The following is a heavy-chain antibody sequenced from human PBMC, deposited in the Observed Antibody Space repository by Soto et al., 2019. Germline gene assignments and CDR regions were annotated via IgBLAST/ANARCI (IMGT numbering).Heavy chain of an antibody. CDR2: ISSDGSSK. Sequence: QVQLLESGGGVVQPGRSLRLSCVASGFTLTNNGMHWVRQAPGQGLEWVAVISSDGSSKYYGDSVRGRFTISRDNSKNTLFREMNSLRSEDTAVYYCAKDRGLAESGRWSHYYYCMDVWGQGTTVTVSS. D-gene: IGHD1-26*01. V-gene: IGHV3-30*18. CDR3: AKDRGLAESGRWSHYYYCMDV. J-gene: IGHJ6*02. CDR1: GFTLTNNG.